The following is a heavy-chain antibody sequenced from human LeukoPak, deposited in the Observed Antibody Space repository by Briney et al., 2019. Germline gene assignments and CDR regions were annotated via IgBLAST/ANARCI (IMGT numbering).Heavy chain of an antibody. CDR2: ISVSGANT. CDR1: GFTFSSQA. D-gene: IGHD6-25*01. Sequence: GGSLRLSCAASGFTFSSQAMSWVRQAPGKGLESVSTISVSGANTYYADSVKGRVTISRDNSKNTVYLEMNSLRDEDTAVYYCAKDKRGSSGWYDHWGQGTLVIVSS. CDR3: AKDKRGSSGWYDH. J-gene: IGHJ5*02. V-gene: IGHV3-23*01.